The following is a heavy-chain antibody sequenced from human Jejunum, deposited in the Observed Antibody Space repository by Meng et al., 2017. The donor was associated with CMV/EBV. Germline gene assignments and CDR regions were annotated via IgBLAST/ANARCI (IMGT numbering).Heavy chain of an antibody. V-gene: IGHV4-59*11. J-gene: IGHJ5*02. Sequence: SGDYLSSHYWNWIRQPPGKGLEWIGYIYYNGDTNYNPSLKSRATISVDTSKNQFSLRLNSVTAADTAVYYCARDLDPYDFWAWFDPWGLGTLVTVSS. CDR1: GDYLSSHY. CDR2: IYYNGDT. D-gene: IGHD3-3*01. CDR3: ARDLDPYDFWAWFDP.